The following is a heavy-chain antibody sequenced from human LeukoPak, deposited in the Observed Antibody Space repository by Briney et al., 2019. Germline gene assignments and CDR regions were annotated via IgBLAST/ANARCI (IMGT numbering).Heavy chain of an antibody. J-gene: IGHJ6*03. CDR3: ARTPDPPLYYYMDV. CDR1: GVSMSSYY. V-gene: IGHV4-59*01. CDR2: IYYRGST. Sequence: PSETLSLTCSVSGVSMSSYYWSWIRQPPGKGLGWIGYIYYRGSTNYNPSLESRVTISVDTSKNHFSLRLSSVTAADSAVYYCARTPDPPLYYYMDVWGKGTTVTVSS.